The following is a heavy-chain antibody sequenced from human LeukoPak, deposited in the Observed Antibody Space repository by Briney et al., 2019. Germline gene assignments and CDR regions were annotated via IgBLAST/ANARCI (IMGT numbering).Heavy chain of an antibody. CDR1: GGPFSGYF. CDR2: IHNSGTT. J-gene: IGHJ4*02. V-gene: IGHV4-34*01. CDR3: ARRYYYNLGSFPFDF. D-gene: IGHD3-10*01. Sequence: SETPSLTCAVSGGPFSGYFWSWIRQSSGKGLEWIGEIHNSGTTNYNPSLDSRVTISEDTSKNQFYLNLSSVTAADTAVYYCARRYYYNLGSFPFDFWGQGTLVTVSS.